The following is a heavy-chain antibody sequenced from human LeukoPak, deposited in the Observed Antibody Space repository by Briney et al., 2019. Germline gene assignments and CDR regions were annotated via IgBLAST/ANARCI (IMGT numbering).Heavy chain of an antibody. CDR1: GFTFSNAW. J-gene: IGHJ4*02. V-gene: IGHV3-15*01. Sequence: GGSLRLSCAASGFTFSNAWMSWVRQAPGKGLECVGRIKSKTDGGTTDYAAPVKGRFTISRDDSKNTLYLQMNSLKTEDTAVYYCTSGGDYSHFDYWGQGTLVTVSS. D-gene: IGHD4-17*01. CDR2: IKSKTDGGTT. CDR3: TSGGDYSHFDY.